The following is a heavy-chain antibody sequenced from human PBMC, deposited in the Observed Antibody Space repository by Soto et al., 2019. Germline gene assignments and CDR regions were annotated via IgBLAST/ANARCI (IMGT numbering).Heavy chain of an antibody. CDR3: ARVFRLVPARRIGPNWFDP. CDR1: GGSISSGDYY. V-gene: IGHV4-30-4*01. D-gene: IGHD2-2*01. J-gene: IGHJ5*02. CDR2: IYYSGST. Sequence: SETLSLTCTVSGGSISSGDYYWSWIRQPPGKGLEWIGYIYYSGSTYYNPSLKSRVTISVDTSKNQFSLKLSSVTAADTAVYYCARVFRLVPARRIGPNWFDPWGQGTLVTVSS.